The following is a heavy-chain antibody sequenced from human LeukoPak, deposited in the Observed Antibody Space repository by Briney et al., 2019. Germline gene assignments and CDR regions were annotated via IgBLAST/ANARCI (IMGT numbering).Heavy chain of an antibody. CDR1: GGSISSYY. CDR2: IYYTGST. CDR3: ARVGDWNDLVY. J-gene: IGHJ4*02. D-gene: IGHD1-1*01. Sequence: PSETLSLTCTVSGGSISSYYWSWIRQPPGKGLEWIGYIYYTGSTNYNPSLKSRVTISVDTYKNQLSLKLSSVTAADTAVYYCARVGDWNDLVYWGQGTLVTVFS. V-gene: IGHV4-59*01.